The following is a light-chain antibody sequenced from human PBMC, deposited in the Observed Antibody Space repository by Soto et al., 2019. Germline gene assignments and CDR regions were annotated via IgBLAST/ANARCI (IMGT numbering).Light chain of an antibody. Sequence: EIHMTQSPSTRSTSLRDRVTITCRASQSISSWLAWYQQKPGKAPKLLIYDASSLESGVPSRFSGSGSGTDFTLTISSLEPEDFAVYYCQQRSNWPQTFGQGIKVDIK. CDR1: QSISSW. CDR2: DAS. V-gene: IGKV1-5*01. CDR3: QQRSNWPQT. J-gene: IGKJ1*01.